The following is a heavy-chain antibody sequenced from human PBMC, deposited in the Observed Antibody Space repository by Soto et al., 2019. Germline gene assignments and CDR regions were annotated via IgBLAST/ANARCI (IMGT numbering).Heavy chain of an antibody. D-gene: IGHD2-15*01. J-gene: IGHJ5*02. CDR1: GGSMSGFY. Sequence: VQLQESGPGLAKPSETLSLTCTVSGGSMSGFYWSWIRQAPGKGLEWIGNVFHSGSTIYNPSLKSRVTISVYTSKNQFALKVSSVTAADTAVYYCAKEFCDPNGCYGRWLDPWGQGTLVTVSS. CDR3: AKEFCDPNGCYGRWLDP. CDR2: VFHSGST. V-gene: IGHV4-59*01.